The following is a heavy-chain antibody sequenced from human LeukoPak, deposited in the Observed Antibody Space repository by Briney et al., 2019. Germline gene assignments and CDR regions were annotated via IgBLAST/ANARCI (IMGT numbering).Heavy chain of an antibody. CDR3: ARGPNVLRFLEWLSYYYYYYMDV. CDR1: GFTFSSYA. CDR2: ISGSGGST. J-gene: IGHJ6*03. V-gene: IGHV3-23*01. D-gene: IGHD3-3*01. Sequence: PGGSLRLSCAASGFTFSSYAMSWVRQAPGKGLEWVSAISGSGGSTYYADSVKGRFTISRDNSKNTLYLQMNSLRAEDTAVYYCARGPNVLRFLEWLSYYYYYYMDVWGKGTTVTVSS.